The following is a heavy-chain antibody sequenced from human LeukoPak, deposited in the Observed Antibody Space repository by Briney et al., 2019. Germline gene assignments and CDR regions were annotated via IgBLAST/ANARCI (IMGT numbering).Heavy chain of an antibody. Sequence: GASVKVSCKASGYTFTSYGIRWVRQAPGQGLEWMGWISAYNGNTNYAQKLQGRVTMTTDTSTSTAYMELRSLRSDDTAVYYCARAAAGSGDYWYYYMDVWGKGTTVTVSS. CDR3: ARAAAGSGDYWYYYMDV. D-gene: IGHD6-13*01. J-gene: IGHJ6*03. V-gene: IGHV1-18*01. CDR2: ISAYNGNT. CDR1: GYTFTSYG.